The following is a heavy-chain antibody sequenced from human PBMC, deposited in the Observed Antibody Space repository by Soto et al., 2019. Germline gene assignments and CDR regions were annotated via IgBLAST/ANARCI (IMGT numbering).Heavy chain of an antibody. CDR3: ARDTYGSGSYYPHH. CDR2: IWYDGSTK. D-gene: IGHD3-10*01. V-gene: IGHV3-33*01. CDR1: GFTFSSYG. Sequence: PGGSLRLSCVASGFTFSSYGMHWVRQAPGKGLEWVAVIWYDGSTKFYADSVKGRFTISRDNSKNTLYLQMNSLRAEDSAVYYCARDTYGSGSYYPHHWGQGTQVTV. J-gene: IGHJ5*02.